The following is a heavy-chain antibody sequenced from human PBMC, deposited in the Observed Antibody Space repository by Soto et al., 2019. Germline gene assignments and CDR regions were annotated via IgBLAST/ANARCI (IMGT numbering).Heavy chain of an antibody. J-gene: IGHJ3*01. V-gene: IGHV4-39*01. Sequence: QLQLQESGPGLVKPAETLSLKCAVSGGSVSSGNYFWGWIRQPPGKGLEWIGNIYYNGDTYYSPSLKRRITMSVDTAQNQFSMRLTSVTAADTAVYYCARRLIDHWNQGNAFDFWGQGTLVTVSS. CDR3: ARRLIDHWNQGNAFDF. CDR2: IYYNGDT. D-gene: IGHD1-1*01. CDR1: GGSVSSGNYF.